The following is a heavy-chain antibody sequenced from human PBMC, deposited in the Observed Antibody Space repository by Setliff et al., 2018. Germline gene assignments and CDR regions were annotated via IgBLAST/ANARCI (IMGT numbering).Heavy chain of an antibody. V-gene: IGHV4-4*08. Sequence: PSETLSLTCSVSGGSISPYYWGWIRQSPKTGLEWIGYIYTSGRTNYNPSLKSRVTISVDTSKNQFTLKVSSVTAADTAVYYCARDPPYCSSTSCRGAFDIWGQGTMVTVSS. CDR1: GGSISPYY. CDR2: IYTSGRT. CDR3: ARDPPYCSSTSCRGAFDI. J-gene: IGHJ3*02. D-gene: IGHD2-2*01.